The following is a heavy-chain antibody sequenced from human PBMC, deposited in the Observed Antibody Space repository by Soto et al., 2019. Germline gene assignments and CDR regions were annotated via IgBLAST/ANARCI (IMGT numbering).Heavy chain of an antibody. CDR2: IYPGDSDT. Sequence: PGESLRISCNGSGYSFADYWIGWVRQMPGKGLEWMGIIYPGDSDTRYSPSFQGQVTISADQSINTAYLQWSSLKASDTAMYYRARHGGGSYYYAFDIWGQGTMVTVSS. J-gene: IGHJ3*02. D-gene: IGHD3-10*01. CDR1: GYSFADYW. V-gene: IGHV5-51*01. CDR3: ARHGGGSYYYAFDI.